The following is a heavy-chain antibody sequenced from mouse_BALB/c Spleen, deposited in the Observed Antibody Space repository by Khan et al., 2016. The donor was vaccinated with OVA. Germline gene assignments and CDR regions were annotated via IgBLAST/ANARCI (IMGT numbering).Heavy chain of an antibody. D-gene: IGHD2-1*01. Sequence: QVQLQQSGAELVKPWASVKLSCKTSGYTFTSYWIQWVKQRPGQGLGWIGEIFPGTGTTYYNENFKGKATLTIDTSSTTAYMQLSSLTSEDSAVYFCARGYFGNYEFAYWGQGTLVTVSS. CDR1: GYTFTSYW. CDR2: IFPGTGTT. CDR3: ARGYFGNYEFAY. V-gene: IGHV1S132*01. J-gene: IGHJ3*01.